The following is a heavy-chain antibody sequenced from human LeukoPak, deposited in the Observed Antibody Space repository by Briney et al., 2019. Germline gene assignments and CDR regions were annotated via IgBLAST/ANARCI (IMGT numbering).Heavy chain of an antibody. CDR2: ISPTGEGT. CDR1: GFAFSNTG. Sequence: GGSLRLSCATSGFAFSNTGMTWVRQAPDRGLEWVSTISPTGEGTHYADSVKGWFTISRDNSKNTLSLFMDSLRADDTATYYCARDAGGAWPFDYWGQGTRVIVSS. D-gene: IGHD4-17*01. V-gene: IGHV3-23*01. CDR3: ARDAGGAWPFDY. J-gene: IGHJ4*02.